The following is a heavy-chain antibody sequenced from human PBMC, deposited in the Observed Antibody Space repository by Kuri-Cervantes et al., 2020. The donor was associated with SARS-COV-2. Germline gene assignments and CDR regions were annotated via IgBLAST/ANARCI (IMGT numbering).Heavy chain of an antibody. D-gene: IGHD4-11*01. CDR3: ATASPMTTVTNNWFDP. Sequence: ASVKVSCKVSGYTLTELSMHWVRQAPGKGLEWMGGFDPEDGETIYAQKFQGRVTMTEDTSTDTAYMELSSLRSEDTAVYYCATASPMTTVTNNWFDPWGQETLVTVSS. CDR1: GYTLTELS. J-gene: IGHJ5*02. V-gene: IGHV1-24*01. CDR2: FDPEDGET.